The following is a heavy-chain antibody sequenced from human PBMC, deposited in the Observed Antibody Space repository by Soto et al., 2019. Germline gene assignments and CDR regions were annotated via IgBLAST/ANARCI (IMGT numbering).Heavy chain of an antibody. J-gene: IGHJ4*02. D-gene: IGHD6-13*01. CDR3: ARDLAAADY. Sequence: QVHLVQSGAEVKKPGASVKVSCKASGTSLTTSTFPWWRRALGQGLEGMGLINPNGGSTNYAQKFRGRVTMARDTSTSTGYMDLSSLRSDDTAVYYCARDLAAADYWGQGTLVTVSS. V-gene: IGHV1-46*01. CDR2: INPNGGST. CDR1: GTSLTTST.